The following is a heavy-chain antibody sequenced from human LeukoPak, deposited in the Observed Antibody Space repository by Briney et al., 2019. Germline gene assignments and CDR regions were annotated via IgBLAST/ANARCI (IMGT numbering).Heavy chain of an antibody. J-gene: IGHJ4*02. CDR2: ISYDGSNK. Sequence: GGSLRLSCAASRCTFSSYGMHWVSQAPGKGLEWVAVISYDGSNKYYADSVKGRFTISRDNSKNTLYLQMNSLRAEDTAVYYCAKDPNSSGWYYFDYWGQGTLVTVSS. CDR1: RCTFSSYG. D-gene: IGHD6-19*01. V-gene: IGHV3-30*18. CDR3: AKDPNSSGWYYFDY.